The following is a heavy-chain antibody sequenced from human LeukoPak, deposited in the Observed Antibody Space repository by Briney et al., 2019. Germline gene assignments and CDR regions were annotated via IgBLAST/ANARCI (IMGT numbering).Heavy chain of an antibody. Sequence: SETLSLTCAVSGGSISSNNWWSWVRQPPGKGLEWIGEIYHSGCTNYNASLKSRVTISVDKSKNQFSLRLTSVTAADTAVYYCVRDVGAAPDYYFDYWGQGTLVTVSS. CDR3: VRDVGAAPDYYFDY. J-gene: IGHJ4*02. CDR2: IYHSGCT. D-gene: IGHD1-26*01. V-gene: IGHV4-4*02. CDR1: GGSISSNNW.